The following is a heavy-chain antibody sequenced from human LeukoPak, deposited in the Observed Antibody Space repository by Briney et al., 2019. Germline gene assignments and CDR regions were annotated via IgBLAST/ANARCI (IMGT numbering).Heavy chain of an antibody. CDR1: GFIFRIYA. D-gene: IGHD3-22*01. CDR3: AREYDSRWPS. Sequence: PGGSLRLSCAASGFIFRIYAMSWVRRAPGRGLEWVSAISDNRGRTSYADSVKGRFSISRDNSKNTLFVQSNSLRAEDTAVYYCAREYDSRWPSWGQGTLVTVPS. V-gene: IGHV3-23*01. J-gene: IGHJ5*02. CDR2: ISDNRGRT.